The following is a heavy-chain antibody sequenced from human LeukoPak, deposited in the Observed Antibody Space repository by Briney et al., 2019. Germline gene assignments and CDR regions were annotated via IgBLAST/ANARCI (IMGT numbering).Heavy chain of an antibody. CDR1: GFTFSSCG. J-gene: IGHJ4*02. Sequence: GGSLRLSCAASGFTFSSCGMSWVRQAPGKGLEWVGRIKSKTDGGTTDYAAPVKDRFSISRDDSRDTLYLQMNSLKTEDTAVYYCTSWVNWGQGTLVTVSS. V-gene: IGHV3-15*01. CDR2: IKSKTDGGTT. D-gene: IGHD2-21*01. CDR3: TSWVN.